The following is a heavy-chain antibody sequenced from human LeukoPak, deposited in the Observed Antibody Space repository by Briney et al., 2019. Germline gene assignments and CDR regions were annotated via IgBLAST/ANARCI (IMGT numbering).Heavy chain of an antibody. D-gene: IGHD3-10*01. CDR3: AREAYGVPLDY. Sequence: ASVKVSCKASGYTFTNYYIHWVRQAPGQGLEWMGIIDPSGGSTAYAQKFQGRVTMTRDTSTSTVHMELRSLTSEDTAVYYCAREAYGVPLDYWGQGTLVTVSS. V-gene: IGHV1-46*01. J-gene: IGHJ4*02. CDR1: GYTFTNYY. CDR2: IDPSGGST.